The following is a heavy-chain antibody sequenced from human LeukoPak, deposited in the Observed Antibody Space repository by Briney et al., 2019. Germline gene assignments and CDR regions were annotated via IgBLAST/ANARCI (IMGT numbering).Heavy chain of an antibody. V-gene: IGHV6-1*01. D-gene: IGHD1-26*01. Sequence: SQTLSLTCAISGDSVSSNSAAWNWIRQSPSRGLEWLGRTYYRSKWYNDYAVSVKSRITINPDTSKNQFSLQLNPVTPEDTAVYYCARGREVGATPTFSFDYWGQGTLVTVSS. CDR1: GDSVSSNSAA. J-gene: IGHJ4*02. CDR3: ARGREVGATPTFSFDY. CDR2: TYYRSKWYN.